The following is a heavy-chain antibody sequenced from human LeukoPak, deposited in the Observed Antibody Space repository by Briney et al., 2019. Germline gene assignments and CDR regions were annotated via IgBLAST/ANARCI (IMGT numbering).Heavy chain of an antibody. V-gene: IGHV3-21*01. CDR1: GFTFSSYS. CDR2: ISSSSSYI. J-gene: IGHJ5*02. CDR3: ARQEEAPLTHGHNWFDP. Sequence: KPGGSLRLSCAASGFTFSSYSMNWVRQAPGKGLEWVSSISSSSSYIYYADSVKGRFTISRDNAKNSLYLQMNSLRAEDTAVYYCARQEEAPLTHGHNWFDPWGQGTLVTVSS.